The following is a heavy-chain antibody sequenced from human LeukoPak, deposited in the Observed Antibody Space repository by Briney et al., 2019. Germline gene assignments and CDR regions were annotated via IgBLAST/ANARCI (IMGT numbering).Heavy chain of an antibody. CDR2: ISSSGSTI. V-gene: IGHV3-48*03. D-gene: IGHD5-18*01. Sequence: GGSLRLSCAASGFTFSSYEMNWVRQAPGKGLEWVSYISSSGSTIYYADSVKGRFTISRDNAKNSLYLQMNSLRAEDTAVYYCARSRGYSYGRLFDYWGQGTLVTVSS. CDR3: ARSRGYSYGRLFDY. J-gene: IGHJ4*02. CDR1: GFTFSSYE.